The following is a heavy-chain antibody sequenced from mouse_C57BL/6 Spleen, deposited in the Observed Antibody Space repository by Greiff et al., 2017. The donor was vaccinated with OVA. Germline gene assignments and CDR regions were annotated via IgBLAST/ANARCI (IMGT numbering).Heavy chain of an antibody. D-gene: IGHD1-1*01. J-gene: IGHJ3*01. Sequence: QVQLQQPGAELVRPGSSVKLSCKASGYTFTSYWMHWVKQRPIQGLEWIGNIDPSDSETHYNQKFKDKATLTVDKSSSTAYMQLSSLTSEDSAVYYCARGILPGSWDYWGQGTLVTVSA. CDR1: GYTFTSYW. CDR2: IDPSDSET. V-gene: IGHV1-52*01. CDR3: ARGILPGSWDY.